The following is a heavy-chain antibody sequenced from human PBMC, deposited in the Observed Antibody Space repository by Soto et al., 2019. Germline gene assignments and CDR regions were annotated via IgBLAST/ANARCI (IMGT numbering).Heavy chain of an antibody. J-gene: IGHJ4*02. Sequence: SQTLSLTCAISGDSVSSNVAAWHWIRQSPSRGLEWLGRTYYRSKWYYDYALSVNSRISINPDTSKNQFSLQLNSVTPEDTAAYFCARLNSGFFHFDYWGQGALVTVSS. CDR3: ARLNSGFFHFDY. V-gene: IGHV6-1*01. CDR2: TYYRSKWYY. CDR1: GDSVSSNVAA. D-gene: IGHD3-22*01.